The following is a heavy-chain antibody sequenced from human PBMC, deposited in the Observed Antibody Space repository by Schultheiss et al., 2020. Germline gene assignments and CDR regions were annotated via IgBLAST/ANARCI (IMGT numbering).Heavy chain of an antibody. CDR3: TTWYSSGWYRVNAFDI. V-gene: IGHV3-15*01. Sequence: GGSLRLSCAASGFTFSNAWMSWVRQAPGKGLEWVDRIKSKTDGGTTDYAAPVKGRFTISRDDSKNTLYLQMNRLKTEDTAVYYCTTWYSSGWYRVNAFDIWGQGTRVTVSS. J-gene: IGHJ3*02. CDR1: GFTFSNAW. D-gene: IGHD6-19*01. CDR2: IKSKTDGGTT.